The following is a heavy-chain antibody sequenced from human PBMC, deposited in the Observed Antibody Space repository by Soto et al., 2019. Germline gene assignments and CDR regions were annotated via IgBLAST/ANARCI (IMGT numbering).Heavy chain of an antibody. J-gene: IGHJ4*02. CDR3: AAGGGLPRYY. D-gene: IGHD5-12*01. CDR2: IYHRGST. CDR1: GGSISSGGYS. Sequence: QLQLQESGSGLVKPSQTLSLTCAVSGGSISSGGYSWSWIRQPPGKGLEWIGYIYHRGSTYYNPSLKSRVTLSVDRSTNQFSLKLSSVTAADTAVYYWAAGGGLPRYYWGQGTLVTVSS. V-gene: IGHV4-30-2*01.